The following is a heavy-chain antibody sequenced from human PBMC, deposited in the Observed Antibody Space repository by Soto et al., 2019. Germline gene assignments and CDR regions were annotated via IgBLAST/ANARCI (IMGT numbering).Heavy chain of an antibody. J-gene: IGHJ4*02. V-gene: IGHV4-30-4*01. CDR1: GGSISSGDYY. CDR2: IYYNGST. Sequence: SETLSLTCTVSGGSISSGDYYWSWIRQPPGKGLEWIGYIYYNGSTYYNPSLKSRVTISVDTSKNQFSLKLSSVTAADTAVYYCARVPARGYLTFDYWGQGTLVTVSS. CDR3: ARVPARGYLTFDY. D-gene: IGHD6-25*01.